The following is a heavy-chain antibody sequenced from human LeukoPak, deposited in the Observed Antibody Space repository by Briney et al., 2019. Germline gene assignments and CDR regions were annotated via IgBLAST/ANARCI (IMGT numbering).Heavy chain of an antibody. CDR2: ISDEGSFT. CDR1: GFTFSANW. J-gene: IGHJ4*02. CDR3: TRGRPGYYFDY. Sequence: PGGSLRLSCAASGFTFSANWMHWVRHAPGRGLVWVSVISDEGSFTNYADSVKGRFTISRDNAKNTLYLQMSSLRAEDTAVYYCTRGRPGYYFDYWGQGALVSVSP. D-gene: IGHD3-3*01. V-gene: IGHV3-74*01.